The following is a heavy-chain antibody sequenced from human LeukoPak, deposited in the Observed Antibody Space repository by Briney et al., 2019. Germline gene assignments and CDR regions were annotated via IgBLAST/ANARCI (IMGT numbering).Heavy chain of an antibody. D-gene: IGHD3-22*01. V-gene: IGHV4-34*01. CDR1: GGSFSGYY. J-gene: IGHJ6*02. CDR3: ARFTMIVVGPNTIYYYGMDV. CDR2: INHSGST. Sequence: PSETLSLTCAVYGGSFSGYYWSWIRQPPGKGLEWIGEINHSGSTNYNPSLKSRVTISVDTSKNQFSLKLSSVTAADTAVYYCARFTMIVVGPNTIYYYGMDVWGQGTTVTVSS.